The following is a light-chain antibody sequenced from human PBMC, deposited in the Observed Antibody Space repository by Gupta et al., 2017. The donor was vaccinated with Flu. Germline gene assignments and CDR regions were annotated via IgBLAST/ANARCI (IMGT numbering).Light chain of an antibody. CDR1: QDISNY. CDR3: QQDDNLLG. V-gene: IGKV1-33*01. Sequence: DIQMTQSPSSLSASVGDRVTITCQASQDISNYLNWYQQKPGKAPKLLIYDASNLETGVPSRFSGSGSGTDFTFTSSSLQPEDIATYYWQQDDNLLGFGGGTKVEIK. CDR2: DAS. J-gene: IGKJ4*01.